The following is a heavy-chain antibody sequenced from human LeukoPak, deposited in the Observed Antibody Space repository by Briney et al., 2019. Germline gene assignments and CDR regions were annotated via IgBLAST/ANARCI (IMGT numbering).Heavy chain of an antibody. V-gene: IGHV3-21*01. J-gene: IGHJ6*03. CDR3: AKDGVILAPGVYWYMDV. Sequence: TGGSLRLSCAASGFPFSTYNMDWVRQAPGKGLEWVSSMSGRGSNIYYADSVKGRFTISRDNAKNSLYLQMNSLRAEDTAVYYCAKDGVILAPGVYWYMDVWGRGTTVTVSS. CDR1: GFPFSTYN. D-gene: IGHD3-16*02. CDR2: MSGRGSNI.